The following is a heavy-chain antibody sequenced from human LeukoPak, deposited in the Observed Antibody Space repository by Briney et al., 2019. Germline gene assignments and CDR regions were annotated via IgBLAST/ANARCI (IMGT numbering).Heavy chain of an antibody. V-gene: IGHV4-61*02. CDR1: GGSISSGSYY. D-gene: IGHD2-2*01. J-gene: IGHJ6*03. CDR3: ASQEVPAAGDPYYYYYMDV. CDR2: IYTSGST. Sequence: SQTLSLTCTVSGGSISSGSYYWSWIRQPAGKGPEWIERIYTSGSTNYNPSLKSRVTISVDTSKNQFSLKLSSVTAADTAVYYCASQEVPAAGDPYYYYYMDVWGKGTTVTVSS.